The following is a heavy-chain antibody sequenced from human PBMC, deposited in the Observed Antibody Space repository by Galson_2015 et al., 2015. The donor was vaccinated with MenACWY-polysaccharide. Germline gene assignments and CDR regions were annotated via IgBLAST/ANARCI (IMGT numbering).Heavy chain of an antibody. CDR3: ARYRDSSGRRFDY. Sequence: SLRLSCAASGFTFSGFWMSWVRQAPGKGLEWVVNIKQDGSEKYYVDSVKGRFTISRDNAKNSLYLQMNSLRAEDTAVYYCARYRDSSGRRFDYWGQGTLVTVSS. CDR2: IKQDGSEK. J-gene: IGHJ4*02. CDR1: GFTFSGFW. V-gene: IGHV3-7*01. D-gene: IGHD6-19*01.